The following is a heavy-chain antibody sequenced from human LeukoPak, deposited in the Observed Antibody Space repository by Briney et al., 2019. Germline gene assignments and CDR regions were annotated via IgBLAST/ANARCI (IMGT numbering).Heavy chain of an antibody. CDR3: ARVSTIFGVVIGSWFDP. V-gene: IGHV4-34*01. CDR2: INHSGST. D-gene: IGHD3-3*01. J-gene: IGHJ5*02. CDR1: GGSFSGYY. Sequence: SETLSLTCAVYGGSFSGYYWSWIRQPPGKGLEWIGEINHSGSTNYNPSLKSRVTISVDTSKNQFSLKLSSVTAADTAVYYCARVSTIFGVVIGSWFDPWGQGTLVTVSS.